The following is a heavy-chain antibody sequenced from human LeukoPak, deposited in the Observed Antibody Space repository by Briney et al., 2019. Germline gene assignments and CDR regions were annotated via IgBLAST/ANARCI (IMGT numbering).Heavy chain of an antibody. D-gene: IGHD6-19*01. Sequence: PGGSLRLSCAASGFTFSSYGMHWVRQAPGKGLEWVAVISYDGSNKYYADSVKGRFTISRDNSKNTLYLQMNSLRAEDTAVYYCAKDFRYSSGRSFDPWGQGTLVTVSS. V-gene: IGHV3-30*18. J-gene: IGHJ5*02. CDR3: AKDFRYSSGRSFDP. CDR2: ISYDGSNK. CDR1: GFTFSSYG.